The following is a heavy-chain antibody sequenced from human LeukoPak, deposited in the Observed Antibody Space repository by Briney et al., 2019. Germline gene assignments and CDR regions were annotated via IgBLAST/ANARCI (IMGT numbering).Heavy chain of an antibody. D-gene: IGHD4-23*01. Sequence: PSETLSLTCTVSGDSTNYHYWSWIRQPPGKGLEWIGEINLGGGTNYNPSLKSRVTMPVDTSRNQFSLKLSSVTAADTAVYYCARGRYGGAAYWGQGTLVTISS. V-gene: IGHV4-34*01. J-gene: IGHJ4*02. CDR2: INLGGGT. CDR1: GDSTNYHY. CDR3: ARGRYGGAAY.